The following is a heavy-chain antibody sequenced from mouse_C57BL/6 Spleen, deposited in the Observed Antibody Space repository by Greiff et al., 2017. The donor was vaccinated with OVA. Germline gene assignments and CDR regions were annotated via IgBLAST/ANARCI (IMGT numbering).Heavy chain of an antibody. CDR3: ARSPLDSSGYVDYFDY. V-gene: IGHV1-64*01. D-gene: IGHD3-2*02. CDR1: GYTFTSYW. Sequence: QVQLQQPGAELVKPGASVKLSCKASGYTFTSYWMHWVKQRPGQGLEWIGMIHPNSGSTNYNEKFKSKATLTVDKSSSTAYMQLSSLTSEDSAVYYCARSPLDSSGYVDYFDYWGQGTTLTVSS. CDR2: IHPNSGST. J-gene: IGHJ2*01.